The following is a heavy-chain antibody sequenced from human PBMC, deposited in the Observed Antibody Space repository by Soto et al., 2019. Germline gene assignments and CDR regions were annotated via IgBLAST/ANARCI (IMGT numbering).Heavy chain of an antibody. CDR3: ARPDFGEYWYFDL. CDR2: IIHALGTA. CDR1: GGTFSIHT. V-gene: IGHV1-69*08. J-gene: IGHJ2*01. D-gene: IGHD4-17*01. Sequence: QDQLVQSGAEVKKPGSSVKVSCNASGGTFSIHTFIWVRQAPGQGLEWMGRIIHALGTAHYAQKFQGRVTITADESATTVYMQLNSLGSEDTALYYCARPDFGEYWYFDLWGRGALVTVSS.